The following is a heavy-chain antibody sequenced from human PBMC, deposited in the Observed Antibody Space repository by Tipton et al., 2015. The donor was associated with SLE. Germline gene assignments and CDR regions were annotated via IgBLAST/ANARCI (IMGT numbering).Heavy chain of an antibody. CDR1: GGSISSGGYY. CDR2: IYYSGST. J-gene: IGHJ4*02. D-gene: IGHD5-18*01. V-gene: IGHV4-31*03. CDR3: AGGRYSYGLHLDY. Sequence: TLSLTCTVSGGSISSGGYYWSWIRQHPGKGLEWIGYIYYSGSTYYNPSLKSRVTISVDTSKNQFSLKLSSVTAADTAVYYCAGGRYSYGLHLDYWGQGTLVTVSS.